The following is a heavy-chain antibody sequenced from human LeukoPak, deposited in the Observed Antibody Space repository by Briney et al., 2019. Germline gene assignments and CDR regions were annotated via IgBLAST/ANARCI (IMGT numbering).Heavy chain of an antibody. D-gene: IGHD3-22*01. J-gene: IGHJ4*02. Sequence: GGTLRLSCAASGFTFSSYGMSWVRQAPGKGLEWVSAISGSGGSTYYADSVKGRFTISRDNSKNSLYLQMNSLRAEDTAVYYCGTGRRYYYDSSGYSYGDYWGQGTLVTVSS. V-gene: IGHV3-23*01. CDR1: GFTFSSYG. CDR2: ISGSGGST. CDR3: GTGRRYYYDSSGYSYGDY.